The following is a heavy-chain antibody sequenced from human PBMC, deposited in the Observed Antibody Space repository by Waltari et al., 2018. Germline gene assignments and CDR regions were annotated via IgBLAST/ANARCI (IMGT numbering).Heavy chain of an antibody. CDR3: AKDAAGTFDY. Sequence: EVQLVESGGVVVQPGGSLRLSCEASGFTFDDYTMHWVRQAPGKGLEWVSLISWDGGSTYYADSVKGRFTISRDNSKNSLYLQMNSLRTEDTALYYCAKDAAGTFDYWGQGTLVTVSS. CDR2: ISWDGGST. D-gene: IGHD6-13*01. J-gene: IGHJ4*02. CDR1: GFTFDDYT. V-gene: IGHV3-43*01.